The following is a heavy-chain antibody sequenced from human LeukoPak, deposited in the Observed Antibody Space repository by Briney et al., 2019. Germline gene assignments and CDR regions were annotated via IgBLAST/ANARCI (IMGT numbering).Heavy chain of an antibody. V-gene: IGHV1-69*04. J-gene: IGHJ4*02. Sequence: GASVKVSCKASGGTFSSYAISWVRQAPGQGLEWMGRIIPILGIANYAQKFQGRVTITADKSTSTAYMELSSLRSEDTAVYYCARGQQYYYDSSGYDYWGQGTLVTVS. CDR3: ARGQQYYYDSSGYDY. CDR2: IIPILGIA. CDR1: GGTFSSYA. D-gene: IGHD3-22*01.